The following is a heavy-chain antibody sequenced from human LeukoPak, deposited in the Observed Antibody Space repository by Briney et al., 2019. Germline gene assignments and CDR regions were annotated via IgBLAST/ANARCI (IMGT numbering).Heavy chain of an antibody. CDR2: IKQDGSEK. CDR3: ARGPSGYHNT. CDR1: GFTFSTYR. V-gene: IGHV3-7*01. D-gene: IGHD5-12*01. J-gene: IGHJ4*02. Sequence: GGSLRLSCAASGFTFSTYRMSWVRQAPGKGLEWVANIKQDGSEKHYVDSVKGRFTISRDNAKNSLYLQMSSLRAEDTAVYYCARGPSGYHNTGGQGTLVTVSS.